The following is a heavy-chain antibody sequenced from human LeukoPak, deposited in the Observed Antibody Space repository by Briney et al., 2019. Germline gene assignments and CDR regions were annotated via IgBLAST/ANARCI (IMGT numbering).Heavy chain of an antibody. CDR2: IGPHSTFT. CDR3: VREGEGPLSKDFDY. V-gene: IGHV1-2*02. D-gene: IGHD2/OR15-2a*01. CDR1: GFTLTDYY. Sequence: ASVKVSCKSSGFTLTDYYIHWVRQAPGQGLEWMGYIGPHSTFTSSPQEFQGRVTMTRDASMSTAYMELTRLTSDDTAVYYCVREGEGPLSKDFDYWGQGTLVTVSS. J-gene: IGHJ4*02.